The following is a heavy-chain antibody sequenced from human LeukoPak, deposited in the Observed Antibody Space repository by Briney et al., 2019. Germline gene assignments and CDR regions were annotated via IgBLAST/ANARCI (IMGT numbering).Heavy chain of an antibody. D-gene: IGHD3-22*01. CDR3: ARDRYYDSSGYYLRAWGLVAPDAFDI. CDR2: ISSSGSTI. CDR1: GFTFSSYE. Sequence: PGGSLRLSCAASGFTFSSYEMNWVRQAPGKGLEWVSYISSSGSTIYYADSVKGRFTISRDNAKNSLYLQMNSLRAEDTAVYYCARDRYYDSSGYYLRAWGLVAPDAFDIWGQGTMVTVSS. V-gene: IGHV3-48*03. J-gene: IGHJ3*02.